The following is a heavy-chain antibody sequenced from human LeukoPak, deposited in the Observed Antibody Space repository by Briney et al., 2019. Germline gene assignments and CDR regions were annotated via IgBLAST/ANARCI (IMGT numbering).Heavy chain of an antibody. CDR3: ARHYSNYGYFDY. Sequence: SETLSLTCTVSGGSISSYYWSWIRQPPGKGLEWIGYIYYSGSTNYNPSLKSRVTISVDTSKNQFSLRLSSVTAADTAVYYCARHYSNYGYFDYWGQGTLVTVSS. D-gene: IGHD4-11*01. J-gene: IGHJ4*02. V-gene: IGHV4-59*08. CDR1: GGSISSYY. CDR2: IYYSGST.